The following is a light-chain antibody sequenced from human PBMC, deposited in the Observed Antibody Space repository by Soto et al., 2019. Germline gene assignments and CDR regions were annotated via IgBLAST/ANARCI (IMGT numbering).Light chain of an antibody. CDR1: SSNIGAGYD. CDR3: QSYDSSLSGGV. J-gene: IGLJ3*02. CDR2: GNS. V-gene: IGLV1-40*01. Sequence: QSVLTQPPSVSGAPGQRVTISCTGSSSNIGAGYDVHWYQQLPGTAPKLLIYGNSNRPSGVPDRFSGSESGTSASLAITGLQAEDEADYYFQSYDSSLSGGVFGGGTKLTVL.